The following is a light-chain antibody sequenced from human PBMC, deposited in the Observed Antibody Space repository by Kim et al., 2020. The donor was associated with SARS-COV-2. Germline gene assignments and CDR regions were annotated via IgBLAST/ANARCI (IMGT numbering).Light chain of an antibody. CDR1: QGGSSY. CDR2: DAF. CDR3: QQRSNWPWT. V-gene: IGKV3-11*01. J-gene: IGKJ1*01. Sequence: LPPGRRATLCCSARQGGSSYASWFQQKRGQPPRLLIYDAFNRATGIPAKFSGSGSRTDFTITISSLEPEDFAVYYYQQRSNWPWTFGQGTKVDIK.